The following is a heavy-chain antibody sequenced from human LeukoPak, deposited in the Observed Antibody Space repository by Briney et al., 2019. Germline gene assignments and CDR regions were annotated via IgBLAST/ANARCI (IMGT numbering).Heavy chain of an antibody. V-gene: IGHV1-2*02. CDR3: ARVLFENPIFGGGDY. D-gene: IGHD3-3*01. CDR2: INPNNGVT. CDR1: GYTFTNYY. J-gene: IGHJ4*02. Sequence: PRASVKVSCKASGYTFTNYYMHWVRQAPGQGLEWMGWINPNNGVTNSAQKFQGRVTVTGDTSISTAYMELSRLRSDDTAVYYCARVLFENPIFGGGDYWGQGTLVTVSS.